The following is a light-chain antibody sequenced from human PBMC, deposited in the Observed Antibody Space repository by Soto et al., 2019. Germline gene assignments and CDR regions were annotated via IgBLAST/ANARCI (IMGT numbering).Light chain of an antibody. CDR3: ASYAGSNNYV. CDR1: SSDVGRYNS. V-gene: IGLV2-8*01. Sequence: QSALTQPPSASGSPGQSVTVSCTGSSSDVGRYNSVFWFQQLPGKVPKLMIYEVTKRPSGVPDRFSASKSGNTASLTVSGLRAEDEADYYFASYAGSNNYVFGSGTKLTVL. CDR2: EVT. J-gene: IGLJ1*01.